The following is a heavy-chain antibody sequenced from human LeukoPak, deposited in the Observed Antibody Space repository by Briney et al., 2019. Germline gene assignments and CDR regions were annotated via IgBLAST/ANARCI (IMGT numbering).Heavy chain of an antibody. Sequence: GESLKISCKGSGYSFTSYWIGWVRQMPGKGLEWMWIIYPGDSDTRYSPSIQGQVTISADKSISTAYRQWSSLKASDTAMYYCARQRYYYDSTGAFDIWGQGTMVTVSS. CDR2: IYPGDSDT. V-gene: IGHV5-51*01. D-gene: IGHD3-22*01. CDR3: ARQRYYYDSTGAFDI. CDR1: GYSFTSYW. J-gene: IGHJ3*02.